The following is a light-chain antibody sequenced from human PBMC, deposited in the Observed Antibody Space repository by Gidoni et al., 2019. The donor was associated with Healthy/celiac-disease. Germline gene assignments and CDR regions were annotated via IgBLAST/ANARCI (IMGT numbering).Light chain of an antibody. CDR2: AAS. CDR3: QQSYSTPPT. CDR1: QSISSF. Sequence: DIQMTQSPSSLSASVGDRVNITCRASQSISSFLNWYQQKPGKAPKLLIYAASSLQSGVPSRFSGSGAGTDFNLTISSLQPEDFATYYCQQSYSTPPTCGGGTKVEIK. V-gene: IGKV1-39*01. J-gene: IGKJ4*01.